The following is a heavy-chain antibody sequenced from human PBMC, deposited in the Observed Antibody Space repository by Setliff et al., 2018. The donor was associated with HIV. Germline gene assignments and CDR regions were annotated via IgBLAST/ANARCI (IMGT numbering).Heavy chain of an antibody. J-gene: IGHJ4*02. CDR2: IYYTGST. D-gene: IGHD1-1*01. V-gene: IGHV4-61*10. Sequence: SETLSLTCTVSGGSLNTGTYYWSWIRQPAGKGLEWIGYIYYTGSTSYNPSFRSRVTISVDTSKNQFSLMLDSVTAADTAVYYCARNSQKGIQPLLLASWGPGTLVTVSS. CDR3: ARNSQKGIQPLLLAS. CDR1: GGSLNTGTYY.